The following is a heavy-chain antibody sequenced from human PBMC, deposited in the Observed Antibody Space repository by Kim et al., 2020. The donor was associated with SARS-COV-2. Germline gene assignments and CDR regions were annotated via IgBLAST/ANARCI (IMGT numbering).Heavy chain of an antibody. CDR3: ARFSGSYSSDY. J-gene: IGHJ4*02. D-gene: IGHD6-13*01. Sequence: TNNTPSLKGRVTISVATSKNQFSLKLSSVTAADTAVYYCARFSGSYSSDYWGQGTLVTVSS. V-gene: IGHV4-59*01. CDR2: T.